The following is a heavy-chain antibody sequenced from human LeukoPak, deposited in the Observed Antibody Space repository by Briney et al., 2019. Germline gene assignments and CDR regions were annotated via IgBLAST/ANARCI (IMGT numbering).Heavy chain of an antibody. J-gene: IGHJ4*02. CDR3: ARDSGLRQYSYGY. CDR2: INSDGSST. V-gene: IGHV3-74*01. D-gene: IGHD5-18*01. CDR1: GFTFSSYS. Sequence: GGSLRLSCAASGFTFSSYSMNWVRQAPGKGLEWVSRINSDGSSTSYADSVKGRFTISRDNAKNTLYLQMNSLRAEDTAVYYCARDSGLRQYSYGYWGQGTLVTVSS.